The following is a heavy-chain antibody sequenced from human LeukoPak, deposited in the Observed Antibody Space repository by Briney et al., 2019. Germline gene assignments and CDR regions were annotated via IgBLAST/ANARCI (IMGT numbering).Heavy chain of an antibody. CDR1: GGTFSSYA. D-gene: IGHD2-2*02. CDR3: ARTSVLGYCSSTSCYNYFDY. J-gene: IGHJ4*02. V-gene: IGHV1-69*05. Sequence: PKASVKVSCKASGGTFSSYAISWVRQAPGQGLEWMGGIIPIFGTANYAQKFQGRVTITTDESTSTAYMELSSLRSEDTAVYYCARTSVLGYCSSTSCYNYFDYWGQGTLVTVSS. CDR2: IIPIFGTA.